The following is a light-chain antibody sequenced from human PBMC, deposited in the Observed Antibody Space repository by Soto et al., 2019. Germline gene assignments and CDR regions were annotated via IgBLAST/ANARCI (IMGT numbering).Light chain of an antibody. V-gene: IGLV2-14*01. Sequence: QSVLTQPASVSGSPGQSITICCTGTSSDVGGYNYVSWYQQHPGKAPKLMIYDVSNRPSGVSNRFSGSKSGNTASLTISGLQAEDEADYYCSSYTSSSTLLYVFGTGTRSPS. CDR1: SSDVGGYNY. J-gene: IGLJ1*01. CDR3: SSYTSSSTLLYV. CDR2: DVS.